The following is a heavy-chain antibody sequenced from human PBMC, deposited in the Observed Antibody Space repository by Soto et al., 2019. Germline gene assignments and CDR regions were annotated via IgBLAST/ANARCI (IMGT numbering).Heavy chain of an antibody. Sequence: SVKVSCKASGGSFSSDNISWVRQAPGQGLEWMGRIIPILGIANYAQKFQGRVTSTADKSTSTAYMERRSLRSEDTGGYYCADSSYGNSSGYWRQGTLVTVSS. V-gene: IGHV1-69*02. CDR2: IIPILGIA. CDR3: ADSSYGNSSGY. J-gene: IGHJ4*01. CDR1: GGSFSSDN. D-gene: IGHD2-2*01.